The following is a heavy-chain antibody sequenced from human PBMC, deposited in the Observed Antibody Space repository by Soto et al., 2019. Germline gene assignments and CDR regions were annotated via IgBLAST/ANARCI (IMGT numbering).Heavy chain of an antibody. Sequence: EVQLLESGGGLVQPGGSLRLSCAASGFTFSSYAMSWVRQAPGKGLEWVSAISGSGGSTYYADSVKGRFTISRDNSKNTLYLQMNSLRAEDTAVYYCVKRNLYYYGSGSSFDYWGQGTLVTVSS. CDR2: ISGSGGST. CDR3: VKRNLYYYGSGSSFDY. D-gene: IGHD3-10*01. V-gene: IGHV3-23*01. CDR1: GFTFSSYA. J-gene: IGHJ4*02.